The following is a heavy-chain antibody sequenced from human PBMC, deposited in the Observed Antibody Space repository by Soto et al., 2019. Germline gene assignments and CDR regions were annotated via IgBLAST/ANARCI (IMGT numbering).Heavy chain of an antibody. Sequence: ASVKVSCKASGYTFTSYGINWVRQATGQRLEWMGWMNPNSGNTGYAQKVQGRVTMTRNTSISTAYIELSSLRSEDTAVYYCARGPNNWNDDGSWFDPWGQGTLVTVSS. CDR1: GYTFTSYG. D-gene: IGHD1-20*01. CDR3: ARGPNNWNDDGSWFDP. V-gene: IGHV1-8*01. J-gene: IGHJ5*02. CDR2: MNPNSGNT.